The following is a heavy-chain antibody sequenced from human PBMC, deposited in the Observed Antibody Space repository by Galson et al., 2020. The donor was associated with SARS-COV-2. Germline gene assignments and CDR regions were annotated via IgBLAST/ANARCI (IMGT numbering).Heavy chain of an antibody. CDR3: ARSYSGSYWARFDP. CDR1: GFTFSSYA. J-gene: IGHJ5*02. CDR2: ISYDGSNK. D-gene: IGHD1-26*01. Sequence: GGSLRLSCAASGFTFSSYAMHWVRQAPGKGLEWVAVISYDGSNKYYADSVKARFTISRDNSKNTLYLQMNSLRAEDTAVYYCARSYSGSYWARFDPWGQGTLVTVSS. V-gene: IGHV3-30*04.